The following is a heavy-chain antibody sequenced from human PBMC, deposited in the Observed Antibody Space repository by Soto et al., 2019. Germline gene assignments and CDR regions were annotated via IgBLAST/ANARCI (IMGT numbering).Heavy chain of an antibody. CDR2: IIPIFGTA. J-gene: IGHJ4*02. D-gene: IGHD3-22*01. Sequence: GASVKVSCKASGGTFSSYAISWVRQAPGQGLEWMGGIIPIFGTANYAQKFQGRVTITADESTSTAYMELSSLRSDDTAVYYCARHHPYFSDVSAYYFFDYWGQGIPVTAPQ. CDR3: ARHHPYFSDVSAYYFFDY. V-gene: IGHV1-69*13. CDR1: GGTFSSYA.